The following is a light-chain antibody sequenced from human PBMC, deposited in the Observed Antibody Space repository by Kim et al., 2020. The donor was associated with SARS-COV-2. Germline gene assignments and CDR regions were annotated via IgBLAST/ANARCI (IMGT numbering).Light chain of an antibody. CDR1: KLGDKY. Sequence: SYELTQPPSVSVSPGQTASITCSGDKLGDKYACWYRQKPGQSPVLVIYQDSKRPSGIPERFSGSNSGNTATLTISGTQAMDEADYYCQAWDPWVFGGGTQLTVL. CDR3: QAWDPWV. V-gene: IGLV3-1*01. J-gene: IGLJ3*02. CDR2: QDS.